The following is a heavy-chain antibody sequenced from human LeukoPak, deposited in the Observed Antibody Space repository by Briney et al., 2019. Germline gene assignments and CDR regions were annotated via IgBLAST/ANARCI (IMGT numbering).Heavy chain of an antibody. D-gene: IGHD1-7*01. V-gene: IGHV3-7*01. CDR2: IKQDGSEK. J-gene: IGHJ5*02. Sequence: TGGSLRLSCGASGFTFISYWMSWVRQAPGRGLEWVANIKQDGSEKDYVDSAKGRFTISRDNAKNSLYLQMTNLRAEDTAIYYCAKLGGTARFDPWGQGTLVTVSS. CDR3: AKLGGTARFDP. CDR1: GFTFISYW.